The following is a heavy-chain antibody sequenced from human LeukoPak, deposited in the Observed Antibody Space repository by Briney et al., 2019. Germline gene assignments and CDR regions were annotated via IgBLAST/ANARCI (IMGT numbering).Heavy chain of an antibody. Sequence: SVKVSCKASGGTFSSYAISWVRQAPGQGLEWMGRIIPILGIANHAQKFQGRVTITADKSTSTAYMELSSLRSEDTAVYYCARACSSTSCYRFVNAFDIWGQGTMVTVSS. CDR2: IIPILGIA. V-gene: IGHV1-69*04. J-gene: IGHJ3*02. CDR3: ARACSSTSCYRFVNAFDI. CDR1: GGTFSSYA. D-gene: IGHD2-2*02.